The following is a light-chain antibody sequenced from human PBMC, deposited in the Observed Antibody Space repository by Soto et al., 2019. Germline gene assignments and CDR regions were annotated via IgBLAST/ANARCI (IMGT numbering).Light chain of an antibody. CDR1: QDINFY. V-gene: IGKV3-11*01. J-gene: IGKJ4*01. Sequence: EVVLTQSPATLSLSPGERATLSCRASQDINFYLAWYQQKPGQAPRLLIYDASNRATGIPARFSGSGSGTDFTLTISSLEPEDFAVYYCQQRLHWSLTFGGGIKVEIK. CDR3: QQRLHWSLT. CDR2: DAS.